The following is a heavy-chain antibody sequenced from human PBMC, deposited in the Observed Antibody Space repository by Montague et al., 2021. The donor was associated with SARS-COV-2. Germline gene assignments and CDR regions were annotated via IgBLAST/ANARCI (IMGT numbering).Heavy chain of an antibody. J-gene: IGHJ6*02. CDR2: IHYSGST. CDR1: GGSISSSSYY. V-gene: IGHV4-39*07. D-gene: IGHD6-13*01. CDR3: ARVGRQQLVRLSGMDV. Sequence: SETLSLTCTVSGGSISSSSYYWGWIRQPPGKGLEWIGSIHYSGSTYYNSSLKSRVTISVDTSKNQFSLKLSSVTAADTAVYYCARVGRQQLVRLSGMDVWGQGTTVTVSS.